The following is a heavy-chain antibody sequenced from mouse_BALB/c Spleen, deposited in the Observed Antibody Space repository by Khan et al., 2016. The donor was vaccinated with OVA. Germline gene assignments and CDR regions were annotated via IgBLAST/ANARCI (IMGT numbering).Heavy chain of an antibody. CDR1: GYSITSGYA. Sequence: EVQLVESGPGLVKPSQSLSLTCTVTGYSITSGYAWNWIRQFPGNKLEWMGYISYSGFTNYNPSLKSRISITRDTSKNQFFLQLSSVTSEDTVTYYCARSNYYGYYFDYWGQGAALTVSS. V-gene: IGHV3-2*02. D-gene: IGHD1-1*01. CDR2: ISYSGFT. J-gene: IGHJ2*01. CDR3: ARSNYYGYYFDY.